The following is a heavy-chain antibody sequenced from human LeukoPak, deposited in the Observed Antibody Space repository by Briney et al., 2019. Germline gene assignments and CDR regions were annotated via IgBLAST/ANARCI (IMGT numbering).Heavy chain of an antibody. V-gene: IGHV3-53*01. CDR1: GFTVSSNY. D-gene: IGHD1-26*01. CDR2: IYSGGNT. Sequence: GGSLRPSCAASGFTVSSNYMSWVRQAPGKGLEWVSIIYSGGNTYYGDSVKGRFTISRDNSKNTLYLQMNSLRAEDTAVYYCARTNSGSSPIRDWGQGTLVTVSS. CDR3: ARTNSGSSPIRD. J-gene: IGHJ4*02.